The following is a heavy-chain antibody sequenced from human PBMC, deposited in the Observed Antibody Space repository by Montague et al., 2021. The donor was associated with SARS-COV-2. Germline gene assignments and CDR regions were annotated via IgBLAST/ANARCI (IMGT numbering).Heavy chain of an antibody. Sequence: SETLSLTCTVSGGSISSDSYYWGWIRQPPGKGLEWIGYIYYSGSTYYNPSLKSRVTISVDTSKNQFSLKLSSVTAADTAVYYCARSRITMVRGVIPDYWGQGTLVTVSS. V-gene: IGHV4-39*01. J-gene: IGHJ4*02. CDR2: IYYSGST. D-gene: IGHD3-10*01. CDR3: ARSRITMVRGVIPDY. CDR1: GGSISSDSYY.